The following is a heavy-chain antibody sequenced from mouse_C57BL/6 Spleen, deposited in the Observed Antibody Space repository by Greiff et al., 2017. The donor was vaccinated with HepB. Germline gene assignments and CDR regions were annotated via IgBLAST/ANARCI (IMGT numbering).Heavy chain of an antibody. CDR2: ISDGGSYT. J-gene: IGHJ2*01. V-gene: IGHV5-4*01. CDR3: AREGNGYDEGFDY. D-gene: IGHD2-2*01. Sequence: EVKLVESGGGLVKPGGSLKLSCAASGFTFSSYAMSWVRQTPEKRLEWVATISDGGSYTYYPDNVKGRFTISRDNAKNNLYLQRSHLKSEDTAMYYCAREGNGYDEGFDYWGQGTTLTVSS. CDR1: GFTFSSYA.